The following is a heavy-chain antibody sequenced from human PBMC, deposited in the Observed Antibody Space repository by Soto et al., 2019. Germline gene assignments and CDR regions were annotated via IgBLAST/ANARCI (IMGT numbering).Heavy chain of an antibody. CDR1: GFTFSNYA. V-gene: IGHV3-23*01. CDR3: AKVRSSGYSVFDY. Sequence: PGGSLRLSCAASGFTFSNYAMSWVRQAPGKGLEWVSGFTGNGDDTYYADSVKGRFTISRDNSRNTLYLQMHSLRAEDTAVYYCAKVRSSGYSVFDYWGQGTLVTVSS. D-gene: IGHD5-18*01. J-gene: IGHJ4*02. CDR2: FTGNGDDT.